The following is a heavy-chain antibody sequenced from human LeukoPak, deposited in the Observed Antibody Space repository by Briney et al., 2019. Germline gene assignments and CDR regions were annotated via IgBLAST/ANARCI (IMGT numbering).Heavy chain of an antibody. J-gene: IGHJ4*02. V-gene: IGHV3-49*04. D-gene: IGHD2-15*01. CDR1: GFTFGDYA. Sequence: GGSLRLSCTASGFTFGDYAMSWVRQAPGKGLEWVGFIRSKTYGGTAEYAASVKGRFTISRDDSKSIAYLQMNSLKTEDTAVYYCTRAHRYCSGGSCFDYWGQGTLVTVSS. CDR2: IRSKTYGGTA. CDR3: TRAHRYCSGGSCFDY.